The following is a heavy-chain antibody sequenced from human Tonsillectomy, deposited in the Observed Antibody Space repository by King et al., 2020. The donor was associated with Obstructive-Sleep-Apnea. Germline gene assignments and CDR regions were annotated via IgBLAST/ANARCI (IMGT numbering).Heavy chain of an antibody. J-gene: IGHJ6*02. Sequence: VQLVESGGGVVQPGTSLRLSCASSGFIFSSYSMHWFRQAPGKVLEWVAVMSYGGGSKYYADSVNGRFTISIYNSRNTLYLQVNSLRAEDNTVYYCARDIVVAIASGAFYFYGMDVWGQGTMVTVSS. CDR3: ARDIVVAIASGAFYFYGMDV. CDR1: GFIFSSYS. D-gene: IGHD2-15*01. V-gene: IGHV3-30-3*01. CDR2: MSYGGGSK.